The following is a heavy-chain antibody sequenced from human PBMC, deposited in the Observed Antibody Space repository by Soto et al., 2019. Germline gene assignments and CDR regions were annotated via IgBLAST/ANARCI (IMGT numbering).Heavy chain of an antibody. D-gene: IGHD1-20*01. CDR2: IYHTGIT. V-gene: IGHV4-4*02. CDR3: ATSQKGYNWNYFDH. J-gene: IGHJ4*02. CDR1: GDSISSVNW. Sequence: SETLSLTCAVSGDSISSVNWWSWVRQSPGQGLEWIGDIYHTGITNYNPSLQSRVTISVDKSKNEFSLNLTSVTAADTAVYYCATSQKGYNWNYFDHWGQGALVTVSS.